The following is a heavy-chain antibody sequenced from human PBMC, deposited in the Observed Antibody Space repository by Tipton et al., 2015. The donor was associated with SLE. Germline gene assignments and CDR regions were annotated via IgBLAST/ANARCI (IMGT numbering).Heavy chain of an antibody. J-gene: IGHJ5*01. CDR2: INNSGGT. V-gene: IGHV4-34*01. CDR3: ARVRTATGWFDS. CDR1: GGSFSGYF. D-gene: IGHD1-1*01. Sequence: TLSLTCAVYGGSFSGYFWNWLRHTPGKGPEWIGEINNSGGTDYNPTLKSRVTISMDTSKNQFSLNLISVTAADTAVYYCARVRTATGWFDSWGQGTLVTVSS.